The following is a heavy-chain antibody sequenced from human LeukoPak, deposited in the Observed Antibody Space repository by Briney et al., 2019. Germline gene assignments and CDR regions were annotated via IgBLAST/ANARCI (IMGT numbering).Heavy chain of an antibody. D-gene: IGHD2-2*01. V-gene: IGHV4-39*01. CDR1: GGSISSSSYY. CDR3: ARTIGGSSAATGY. J-gene: IGHJ4*02. Sequence: PSETLSLTCTVSGGSISSSSYYWGWIRQPPGKGLERIGSIYYSGSTYYNPSLKSRVTISVDTSKNQFSLKLSSVTAADTAVYYCARTIGGSSAATGYWGQGTLVTVSS. CDR2: IYYSGST.